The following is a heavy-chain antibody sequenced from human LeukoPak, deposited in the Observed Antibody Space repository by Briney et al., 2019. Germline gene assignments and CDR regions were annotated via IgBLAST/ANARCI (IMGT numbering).Heavy chain of an antibody. CDR2: INQDGSKK. CDR1: RFTFSNYW. D-gene: IGHD2-21*02. CDR3: AKWGPHCVGDYCPALDS. Sequence: GGSLRLSCVASRFTFSNYWMSWVRQAPGKGLEWVANINQDGSKKVYADSMKGRFTISRDNARESLYLQLNSLRADDTAVYYCAKWGPHCVGDYCPALDSWGQGTLVTVSS. V-gene: IGHV3-7*01. J-gene: IGHJ4*02.